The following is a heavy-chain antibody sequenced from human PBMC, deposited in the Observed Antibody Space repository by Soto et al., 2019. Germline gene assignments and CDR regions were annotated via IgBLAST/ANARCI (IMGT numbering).Heavy chain of an antibody. J-gene: IGHJ4*02. CDR1: GGSISSYY. Sequence: PSETLSLTCTVSGGSISSYYWSWIRQPPGKGLEWIGYIYYSGSTNYNPSLKSRVTISVDTSKNQISLKLSSVTAADTAVYYCASFGDDSGYDYWGQGTLVTVSS. CDR3: ASFGDDSGYDY. CDR2: IYYSGST. D-gene: IGHD5-12*01. V-gene: IGHV4-59*01.